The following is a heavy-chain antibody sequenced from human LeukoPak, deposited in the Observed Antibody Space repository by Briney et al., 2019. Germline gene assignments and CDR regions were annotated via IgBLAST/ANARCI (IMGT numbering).Heavy chain of an antibody. CDR3: ARAFRLYSGSYGYFDL. D-gene: IGHD1-26*01. J-gene: IGHJ2*01. CDR1: GFTFSSYA. CDR2: ISYDGSNK. Sequence: GGSLRLSCAASGFTFSSYAMHWVRQAPGKGLEWVAVISYDGSNKYYADSVKGRFTISRDNSKNTLYLQMNSLRAEDTAVYYCARAFRLYSGSYGYFDLWGRGTLVTVSS. V-gene: IGHV3-30-3*01.